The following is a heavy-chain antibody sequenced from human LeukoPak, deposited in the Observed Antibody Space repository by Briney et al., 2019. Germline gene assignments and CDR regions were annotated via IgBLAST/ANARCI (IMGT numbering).Heavy chain of an antibody. Sequence: GGSLRLSCATSGFTFNDYAMYWVRQAPGKGLEWVSGISWNSRSIAYADSVKGRFTISRDNAKNSLYLQMNSLRAEDTAVYYCARDETMLPPAFDIWGQGTMVTVSS. CDR1: GFTFNDYA. D-gene: IGHD4/OR15-4a*01. CDR3: ARDETMLPPAFDI. J-gene: IGHJ3*02. CDR2: ISWNSRSI. V-gene: IGHV3-9*01.